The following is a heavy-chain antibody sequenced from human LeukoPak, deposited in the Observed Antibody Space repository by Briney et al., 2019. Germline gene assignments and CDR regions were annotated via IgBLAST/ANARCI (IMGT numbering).Heavy chain of an antibody. CDR2: INPSGGST. CDR1: GYTFTSYY. D-gene: IGHD6-6*01. CDR3: ARDGIGGSSSAWFDP. J-gene: IGHJ5*02. Sequence: ASVKVSCKESGYTFTSYYMHWVRQTPGQGLEWMGIINPSGGSTSYAQKFQGRVTMTRDTSTSTVYMELSSLRSEDTAVYYCARDGIGGSSSAWFDPWGQGTLVTVSS. V-gene: IGHV1-46*01.